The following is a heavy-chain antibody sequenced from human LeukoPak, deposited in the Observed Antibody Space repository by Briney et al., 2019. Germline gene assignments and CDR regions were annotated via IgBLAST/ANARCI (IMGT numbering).Heavy chain of an antibody. D-gene: IGHD6-19*01. V-gene: IGHV3-74*01. CDR3: ATTPRSVAGSRIGYYYGMDV. Sequence: GGSLRLSCAVSGFTFSRYWMHWVRQAPGKGLVWVSRINSDGSTITYADSVKGRFTISRDNAKNTLFLQMNSQRAEDTAVYYCATTPRSVAGSRIGYYYGMDVWGKGTTVTVSS. J-gene: IGHJ6*04. CDR2: INSDGSTI. CDR1: GFTFSRYW.